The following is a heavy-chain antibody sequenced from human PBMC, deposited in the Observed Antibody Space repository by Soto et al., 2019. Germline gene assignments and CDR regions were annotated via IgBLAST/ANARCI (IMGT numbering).Heavy chain of an antibody. V-gene: IGHV3-48*02. CDR2: ISSSSSTI. CDR1: GFTFSSYS. CDR3: ARDRRLQRGYYYGMDV. D-gene: IGHD1-1*01. J-gene: IGHJ6*02. Sequence: PGGSLRLSCAASGFTFSSYSMNWVRQAPGKGLEWVSYISSSSSTIYYADSVKGRFTISRDNAKNSLYLQMNSLRDEDTAVYYCARDRRLQRGYYYGMDVWGQGTTVTVSS.